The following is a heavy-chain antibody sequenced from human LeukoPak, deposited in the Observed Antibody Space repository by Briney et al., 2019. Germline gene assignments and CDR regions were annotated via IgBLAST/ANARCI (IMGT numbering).Heavy chain of an antibody. CDR3: AREMPQDDYGDYGGAFDI. J-gene: IGHJ3*02. CDR2: ISSSGSTI. V-gene: IGHV3-48*03. CDR1: GFTFSRYE. D-gene: IGHD4-17*01. Sequence: GGSLRLSCAASGFTFSRYEMNWVRQAPGKGLEWVSYISSSGSTIYYADSVKGRFTISRDNAKNSLYLQMNSLRAEDTAVYYCAREMPQDDYGDYGGAFDIWGQGTMVTVSS.